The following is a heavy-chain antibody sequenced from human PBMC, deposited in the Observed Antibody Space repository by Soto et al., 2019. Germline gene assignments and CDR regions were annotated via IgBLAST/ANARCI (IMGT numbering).Heavy chain of an antibody. V-gene: IGHV4-39*01. CDR3: ARHPTRTVAGDLFDY. D-gene: IGHD6-19*01. CDR2: IYYSGST. CDR1: GGSISSSSYY. Sequence: SETLSLTCTVSGGSISSSSYYWGWIRQPPGKGLEWIGSIYYSGSTYYNPSLKSRVTISVDTSKNQFSLKLSSVTAADTAVYYCARHPTRTVAGDLFDYWGQGTLVTVSS. J-gene: IGHJ4*02.